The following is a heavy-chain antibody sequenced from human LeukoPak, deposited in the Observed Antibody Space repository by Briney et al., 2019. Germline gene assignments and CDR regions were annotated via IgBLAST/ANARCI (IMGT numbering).Heavy chain of an antibody. CDR2: IKHDGSEK. Sequence: GGSLRLSCAASGFTFSSYWMSWVRQAPGKGLEWVANIKHDGSEKYYVDSVKGRFTISRDNAKNSLYLQMNSLRAEDTAVYYCAREYSSSWYDAFDIWGQGTMVTVSS. CDR3: AREYSSSWYDAFDI. J-gene: IGHJ3*02. CDR1: GFTFSSYW. D-gene: IGHD6-13*01. V-gene: IGHV3-7*01.